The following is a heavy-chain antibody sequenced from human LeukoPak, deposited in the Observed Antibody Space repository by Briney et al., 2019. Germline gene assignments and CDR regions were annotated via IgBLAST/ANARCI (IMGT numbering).Heavy chain of an antibody. D-gene: IGHD2-15*01. Sequence: PGGSLRLSCAVSGFTVSRNYMIWVRQAPGKGLEWVSIIYSGGSTYYADSVKGRFTISRDNSKNTLYLQMNSLRTDDTAVYYCARRDGSTWRVNAIDIWGQGTMVTVSS. CDR1: GFTVSRNY. J-gene: IGHJ3*02. CDR3: ARRDGSTWRVNAIDI. CDR2: IYSGGST. V-gene: IGHV3-53*01.